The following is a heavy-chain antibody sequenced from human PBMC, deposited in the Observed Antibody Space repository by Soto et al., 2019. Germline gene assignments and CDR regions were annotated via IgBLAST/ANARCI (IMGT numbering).Heavy chain of an antibody. CDR2: ISSSGSTI. D-gene: IGHD3-22*01. Sequence: PGGSLRLSCAASGFTFSDYYMSWIRQAPGKGLEWVSYISSSGSTIYYADSVKGRFTISRDNAKNSLYLQMNSLRDEDTAVYYCARDRPYYYDSSGPISYPGAFDIWGQGTMVTVSS. J-gene: IGHJ3*02. CDR1: GFTFSDYY. V-gene: IGHV3-11*04. CDR3: ARDRPYYYDSSGPISYPGAFDI.